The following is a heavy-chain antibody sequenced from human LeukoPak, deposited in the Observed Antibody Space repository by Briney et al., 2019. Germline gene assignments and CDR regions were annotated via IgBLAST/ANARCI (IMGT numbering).Heavy chain of an antibody. V-gene: IGHV5-51*01. Sequence: GESLKISCKGSGYSFTDYWIGWVRQMPGKGLEWMGIIFPGDSDTKYSPSFQGQVTISADKSISTAYLQWSSLKASDSAMYCCARHGLAGCIGGRCFTSFHYYGMDVWGQGTTVTVSS. CDR1: GYSFTDYW. D-gene: IGHD2-15*01. J-gene: IGHJ6*02. CDR2: IFPGDSDT. CDR3: ARHGLAGCIGGRCFTSFHYYGMDV.